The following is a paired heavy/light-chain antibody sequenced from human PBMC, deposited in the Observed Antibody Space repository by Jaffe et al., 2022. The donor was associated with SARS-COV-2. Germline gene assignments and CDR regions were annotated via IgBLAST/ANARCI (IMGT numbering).Heavy chain of an antibody. J-gene: IGHJ4*02. D-gene: IGHD3-10*01. Sequence: QVQLVESGGGVVQPGRSLRLSCVASGFTFGSFAIHWVRQAPGKGLEWVALTSYDGKNKYYGDSVKGRFIISRDNSKNTLYLQMNSLGPEDTAVYYCARGRYYDSGSFYIDYWGQGTLVTVSS. CDR3: ARGRYYDSGSFYIDY. CDR1: GFTFGSFA. V-gene: IGHV3-30*04. CDR2: TSYDGKNK.
Light chain of an antibody. CDR1: QDISNY. CDR2: AAS. V-gene: IGKV1-16*01. J-gene: IGKJ3*01. CDR3: QQYNTYPFT. Sequence: IQMAQSPSSLSASVGDRVTITCRASQDISNYLAWFQQKPGKAPKSLIYAASTLQSGVPSRFSGSGSETDFTLTISSLQPEDFATYYCQQYNTYPFTFGPGTKVDIK.